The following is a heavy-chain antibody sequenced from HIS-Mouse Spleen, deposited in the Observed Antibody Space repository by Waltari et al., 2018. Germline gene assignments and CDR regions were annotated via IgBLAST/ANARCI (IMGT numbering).Heavy chain of an antibody. CDR3: ARDFHDFWSGYYGGDKKHDAFDI. J-gene: IGHJ3*02. CDR1: GGSISSYY. D-gene: IGHD3-3*01. V-gene: IGHV4-4*07. Sequence: QVQLQESGPGLVKPSETLSLTCTVSGGSISSYYWSWIRQPAGKGLEWIGRIYTSGSTNNNPSLKSLVTMSVDTSKNQFALKLSSVTAADTAVYYCARDFHDFWSGYYGGDKKHDAFDIWGQGTMVTVSS. CDR2: IYTSGST.